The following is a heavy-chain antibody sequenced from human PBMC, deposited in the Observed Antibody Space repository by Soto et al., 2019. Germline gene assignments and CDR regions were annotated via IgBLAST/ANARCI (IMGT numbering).Heavy chain of an antibody. CDR2: IYYNGAT. D-gene: IGHD3-10*01. CDR1: GDSMKSADYY. CDR3: ARDGGRGYYGSGTYFDF. Sequence: QLHLQESGPGLVKPSQTLSLTCTVSGDSMKSADYYWRWIRQPPGKGLEWLGYIYYNGATYYTPSLDSRLTISVDTSKNQFSLKLRSVTAADTAVYFCARDGGRGYYGSGTYFDFWGQGTLVTVSS. J-gene: IGHJ4*02. V-gene: IGHV4-30-4*08.